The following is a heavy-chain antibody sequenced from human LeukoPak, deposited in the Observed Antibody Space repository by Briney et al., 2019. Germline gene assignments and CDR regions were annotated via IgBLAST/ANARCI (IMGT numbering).Heavy chain of an antibody. D-gene: IGHD1-26*01. Sequence: GASVKVSCEVSGYTLTELSMHWVRQAPGKGLEWMGGFDPEDGETIYAQKFQGRVTMTEDTSTDTAYMELSSLRSEDTAVYYCATARVGATTSVLAFDIWGQGTMVTVSS. CDR3: ATARVGATTSVLAFDI. CDR2: FDPEDGET. CDR1: GYTLTELS. V-gene: IGHV1-24*01. J-gene: IGHJ3*02.